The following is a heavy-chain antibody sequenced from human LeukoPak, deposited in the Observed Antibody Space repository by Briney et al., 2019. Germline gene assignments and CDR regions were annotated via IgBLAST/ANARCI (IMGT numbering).Heavy chain of an antibody. V-gene: IGHV4-59*05. CDR3: ARHRLEGDTFDI. CDR2: IYYNGDT. CDR1: GGSISSYY. Sequence: SETLSLTCTVSGGSISSYYWSWMRQPAGKGLEWIGRIYYNGDTYYSPSLKSRVTISVDTSRNQFALKLNSVTAADTAVYFCARHRLEGDTFDIWGQGTKVTVAS. D-gene: IGHD3-3*01. J-gene: IGHJ3*02.